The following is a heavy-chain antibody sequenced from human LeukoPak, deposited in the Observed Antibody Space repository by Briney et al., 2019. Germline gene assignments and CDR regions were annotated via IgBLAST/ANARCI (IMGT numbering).Heavy chain of an antibody. CDR3: ARGQRDRYDFWSGYYR. D-gene: IGHD3-3*01. J-gene: IGHJ4*02. Sequence: SETLSLTCTVSGGSISSYYWSWIRQPPGKGLEWIGSIYYSGSTNYIPSLKSRVTISVDTSKNQFSLKLSSVTAADTAVYYCARGQRDRYDFWSGYYRWGQGTLVTVSS. CDR2: IYYSGST. CDR1: GGSISSYY. V-gene: IGHV4-59*12.